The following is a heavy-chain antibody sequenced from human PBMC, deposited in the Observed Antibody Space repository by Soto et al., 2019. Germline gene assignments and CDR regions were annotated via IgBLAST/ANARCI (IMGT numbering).Heavy chain of an antibody. J-gene: IGHJ4*02. Sequence: QVQLVQSGAEVKTPGSSLKVSCTVSGSRFSNYVISWVRQAPGHGLEWLGRIIPIFNSTQYAQRFQGRVTITADKSTNTAPRELSSRRSDDTAVYYCAREGRGKKAGYNGLVSLGYWGQGTLVTVSS. CDR2: IIPIFNST. CDR1: GSRFSNYV. D-gene: IGHD2-2*02. CDR3: AREGRGKKAGYNGLVSLGY. V-gene: IGHV1-69*06.